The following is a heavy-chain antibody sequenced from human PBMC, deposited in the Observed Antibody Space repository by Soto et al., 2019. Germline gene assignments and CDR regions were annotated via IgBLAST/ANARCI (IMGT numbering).Heavy chain of an antibody. Sequence: SVKVSCKASGGTFSSYAISWVRQAPGQGLEWMGGIIPIFGTANYAQKFQGRVTITADESTSTAYMELSSPRSEDTAVYYCARDLSIADTSDYYYGMDVWGQGTRVTVSS. V-gene: IGHV1-69*13. D-gene: IGHD6-6*01. CDR1: GGTFSSYA. J-gene: IGHJ6*02. CDR3: ARDLSIADTSDYYYGMDV. CDR2: IIPIFGTA.